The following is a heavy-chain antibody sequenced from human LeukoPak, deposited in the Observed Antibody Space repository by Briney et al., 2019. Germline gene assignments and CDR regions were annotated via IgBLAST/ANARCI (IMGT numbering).Heavy chain of an antibody. Sequence: SETLSLTCAVSGGSISSSNWWSWVRQPPGKGLEWIGEIYHSGSTNYNPSLKSRVTISIDMSKNQFSLKLTSMTAADTAVYYCARATYYDFWSGYPPVYYYYYMDVWGKGTTVTVSS. CDR1: GGSISSSNW. CDR2: IYHSGST. D-gene: IGHD3-3*01. V-gene: IGHV4-4*02. CDR3: ARATYYDFWSGYPPVYYYYYMDV. J-gene: IGHJ6*03.